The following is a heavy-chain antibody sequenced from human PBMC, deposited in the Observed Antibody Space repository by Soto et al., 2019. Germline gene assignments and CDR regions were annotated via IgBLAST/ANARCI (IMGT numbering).Heavy chain of an antibody. J-gene: IGHJ6*02. CDR2: IYYSGTT. V-gene: IGHV4-30-4*01. CDR3: ARGVDFEGFSPYGMDV. CDR1: GGSINTGDYY. D-gene: IGHD3-3*01. Sequence: TLSLTCTVSGGSINTGDYYWTWIRQPRGKGLEWIGYIYYSGTTYYNPSLKSRVSLSLDTSKNHFSLRLTSVTAADTAVYYCARGVDFEGFSPYGMDVWGQGTTVTVSS.